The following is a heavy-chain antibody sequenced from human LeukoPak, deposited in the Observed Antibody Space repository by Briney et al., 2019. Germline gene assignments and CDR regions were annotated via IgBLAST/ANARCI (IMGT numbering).Heavy chain of an antibody. CDR1: GFSFSNAW. CDR2: RYYSGST. V-gene: IGHV4-59*01. D-gene: IGHD3-16*01. Sequence: GSLRLSCAASGFSFSNAWMSWVRQAPGKGLEWIGYRYYSGSTTYNPSLKSRVTISVDTSKSQFSLKLISVTAADTAIYYCARVRGDFETDWGQGTLVTVSS. CDR3: ARVRGDFETD. J-gene: IGHJ1*01.